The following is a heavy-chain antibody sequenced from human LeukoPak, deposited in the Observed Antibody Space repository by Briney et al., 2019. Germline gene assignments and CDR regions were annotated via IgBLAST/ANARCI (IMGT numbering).Heavy chain of an antibody. CDR3: ARQEVALKRGDALDI. J-gene: IGHJ3*02. Sequence: PSETLSLTCAVSGYSISSGYYWGWIRQPPGKGLEWIGSIYHSGSTYYNPSLKSRVTISVDTSKNQFSLKLSSVTAADTAVYYCARQEVALKRGDALDIWGQGTMVTVSS. CDR1: GYSISSGYY. D-gene: IGHD5-12*01. CDR2: IYHSGST. V-gene: IGHV4-38-2*01.